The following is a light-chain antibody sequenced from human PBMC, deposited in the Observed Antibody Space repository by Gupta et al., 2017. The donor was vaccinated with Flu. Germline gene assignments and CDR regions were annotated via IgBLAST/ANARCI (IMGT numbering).Light chain of an antibody. CDR2: END. J-gene: IGLJ1*01. CDR3: GTWDGGRNYV. CDR1: SSKSGSNY. Sequence: QKGTTSGSGTSSKSGSNYIYWYQQGPGTAHKLLIYENDHRTSGIPDRFSGSKSDTAGTLVITGRKKGDEADYYGGTWDGGRNYVFGTGTKVTVL. V-gene: IGLV1-51*01.